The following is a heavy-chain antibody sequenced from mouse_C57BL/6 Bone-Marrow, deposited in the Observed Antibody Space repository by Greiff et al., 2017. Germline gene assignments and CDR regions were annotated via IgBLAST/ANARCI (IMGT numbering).Heavy chain of an antibody. CDR3: ARDDYDWFAY. D-gene: IGHD2-4*01. CDR2: ISSGSSTI. J-gene: IGHJ3*01. V-gene: IGHV5-17*01. Sequence: EVQVVESGGGLVKPGGSLKLSCAASGFTFSDYGMHWVRQAPEKGLEWVAYISSGSSTIYYADTVKGRFTISSDNAKNTLCLQMTSLRSEDTAMYYCARDDYDWFAYWGQGTLVTVSA. CDR1: GFTFSDYG.